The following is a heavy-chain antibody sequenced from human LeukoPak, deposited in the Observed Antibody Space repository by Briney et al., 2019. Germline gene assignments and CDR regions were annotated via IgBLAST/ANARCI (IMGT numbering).Heavy chain of an antibody. CDR3: ARDPDQRITLFPGGWFDP. CDR1: GGSISSYY. V-gene: IGHV4-59*01. D-gene: IGHD3-3*01. J-gene: IGHJ5*02. Sequence: SETLSLTCTVSGGSISSYYWSWVRQPPGKGLEWIGYIYYSGSTNYNPSLKSRVTISVDTSKNQFSLRLSSVTAADTAVYYCARDPDQRITLFPGGWFDPWGQGTLVTVSS. CDR2: IYYSGST.